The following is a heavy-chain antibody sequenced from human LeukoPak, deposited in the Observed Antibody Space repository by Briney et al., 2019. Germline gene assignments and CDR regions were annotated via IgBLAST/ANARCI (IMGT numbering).Heavy chain of an antibody. Sequence: PSETLSLTCAVYGGSFSGYYWSWIRQPPGKGLEWIGEINHSGSTKYNPSLKSRVTISVDTSKNQFSLKLSSVTAADTAVYYCARGPRLLISRYYYYMDVWGKGTTVTVSS. J-gene: IGHJ6*03. CDR3: ARGPRLLISRYYYYMDV. CDR2: INHSGST. V-gene: IGHV4-34*01. CDR1: GGSFSGYY. D-gene: IGHD3-16*01.